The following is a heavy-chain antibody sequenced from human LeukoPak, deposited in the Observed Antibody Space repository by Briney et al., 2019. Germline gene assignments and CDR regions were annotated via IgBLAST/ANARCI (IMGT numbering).Heavy chain of an antibody. D-gene: IGHD3-16*01. CDR2: ISTYNGDT. CDR1: GYTFTSQG. V-gene: IGHV1-18*01. J-gene: IGHJ4*02. CDR3: ARDDSYVVY. Sequence: ASVKVSCKASGYTFTSQGISWVRQAPGQGLEWMGWISTYNGDTNYAQKLQGRVTLTTDTSTSTAYLELRSLRSDDTAVYYCARDDSYVVYWGQGTLVTVSS.